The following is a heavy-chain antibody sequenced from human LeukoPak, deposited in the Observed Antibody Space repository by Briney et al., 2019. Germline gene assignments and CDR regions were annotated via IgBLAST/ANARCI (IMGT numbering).Heavy chain of an antibody. Sequence: ASVKVSCKASGYTFTSYYMHWVRQAPGQGLEWMGWINANSGDTNYAQKFQGRVTMTRDTSISTAYMELSRLRSDDTAVYYCATDQYASPNYFDYWGQGTLVTVSS. D-gene: IGHD2-2*01. J-gene: IGHJ4*02. CDR3: ATDQYASPNYFDY. CDR1: GYTFTSYY. CDR2: INANSGDT. V-gene: IGHV1-2*02.